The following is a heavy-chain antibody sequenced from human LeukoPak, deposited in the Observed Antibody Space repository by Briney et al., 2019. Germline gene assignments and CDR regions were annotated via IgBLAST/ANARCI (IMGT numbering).Heavy chain of an antibody. CDR1: GYSISSGYY. CDR3: ARDFGGAAAGFTYYFDY. Sequence: SETLSLTCTVSGYSISSGYYWGWIRQPPGKGLEWIGSIYHSGSTYYNPSLKSRVTISVDTSKNQFSLKLSSVTAADTAVYYCARDFGGAAAGFTYYFDYWGQGTLVTVSS. D-gene: IGHD6-13*01. V-gene: IGHV4-38-2*02. CDR2: IYHSGST. J-gene: IGHJ4*02.